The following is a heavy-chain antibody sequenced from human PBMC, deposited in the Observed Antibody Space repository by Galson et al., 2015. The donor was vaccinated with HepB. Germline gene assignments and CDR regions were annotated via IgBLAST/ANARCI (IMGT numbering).Heavy chain of an antibody. J-gene: IGHJ6*02. CDR1: GSTFTGYY. D-gene: IGHD6-6*01. CDR3: AGSIEYSSSSVLEYYYYGMDV. CDR2: INPNSGGT. Sequence: SVTVSCKASGSTFTGYYMHWVRQAPGQGLEWMGWINPNSGGTNYAQKFQGRVTMTRDTSISTAYMELSRLRSDDTAVYYCAGSIEYSSSSVLEYYYYGMDVWGQGTTVTVSS. V-gene: IGHV1-2*02.